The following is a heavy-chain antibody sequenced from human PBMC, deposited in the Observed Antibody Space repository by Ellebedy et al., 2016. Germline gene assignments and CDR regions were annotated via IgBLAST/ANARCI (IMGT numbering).Heavy chain of an antibody. CDR2: INHSGST. D-gene: IGHD3-9*01. Sequence: SETLSLXCAVYGGSFSGYYWSWLRQPPGKGLEWIGDINHSGSTKYSPSLRSRVTISVDTSKNQFSLKLRSVTAADTAVYYCARGEYDILTGNFDYWGQGTLVTVSS. J-gene: IGHJ4*02. V-gene: IGHV4-34*01. CDR3: ARGEYDILTGNFDY. CDR1: GGSFSGYY.